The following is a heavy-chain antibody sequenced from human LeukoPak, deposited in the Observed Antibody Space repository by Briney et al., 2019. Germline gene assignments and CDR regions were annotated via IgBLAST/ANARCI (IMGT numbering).Heavy chain of an antibody. V-gene: IGHV6-1*01. D-gene: IGHD1-26*01. Sequence: SQTLSLTCAISGDSVARKGAAWNWIRQSPSRGLEWLGRTSYSSKWYNDYAVSVKSRITINADTSKNQFPLQLNSVTPEDTAVYYCARSQGDMDVWGKGTSVTVSS. CDR2: TSYSSKWYN. J-gene: IGHJ6*03. CDR3: ARSQGDMDV. CDR1: GDSVARKGAA.